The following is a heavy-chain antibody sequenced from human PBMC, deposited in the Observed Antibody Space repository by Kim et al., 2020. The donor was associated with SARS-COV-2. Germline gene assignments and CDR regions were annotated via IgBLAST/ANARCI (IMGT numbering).Heavy chain of an antibody. J-gene: IGHJ1*01. CDR3: ARSDSSGYYYEGQYFQH. V-gene: IGHV1-2*02. CDR2: INPNSGGT. Sequence: ASVKVSCKASGYTFTGYYMHWVRQAPGQGLEWMGWINPNSGGTNYAQKFQGRVTMTRDTSISTAYMELSRLRSDDTAVYYCARSDSSGYYYEGQYFQHWGQGTLVTVSS. D-gene: IGHD3-22*01. CDR1: GYTFTGYY.